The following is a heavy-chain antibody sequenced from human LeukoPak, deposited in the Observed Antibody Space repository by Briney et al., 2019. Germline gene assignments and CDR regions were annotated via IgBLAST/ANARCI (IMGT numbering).Heavy chain of an antibody. Sequence: GGSLRLSFAASGFTFSSYWMSWVRQAPGKGLEWVANIKQDGSEKYYVDSVKGRFTISRDNAKNSLYLQMNSLRAEDTAVYYCARVGSFGGVIHFDYWGQGTLVTVSS. J-gene: IGHJ4*02. V-gene: IGHV3-7*01. CDR1: GFTFSSYW. D-gene: IGHD3-16*01. CDR3: ARVGSFGGVIHFDY. CDR2: IKQDGSEK.